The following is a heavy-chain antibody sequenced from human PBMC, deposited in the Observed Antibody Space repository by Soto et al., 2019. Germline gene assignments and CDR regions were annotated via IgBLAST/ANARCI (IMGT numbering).Heavy chain of an antibody. V-gene: IGHV3-23*01. CDR2: ISCSGGST. J-gene: IGHJ4*02. CDR3: AKASIVVVVAATIFDY. Sequence: PGASLRLSCAASGFTFSSYAMSWVRQAPGKGLEWVSAISCSGGSTYYADSVKGRFTISRDNSKNTLYLQMNSLRAEDTAVYYCAKASIVVVVAATIFDYWGQGTLVTVSS. CDR1: GFTFSSYA. D-gene: IGHD2-15*01.